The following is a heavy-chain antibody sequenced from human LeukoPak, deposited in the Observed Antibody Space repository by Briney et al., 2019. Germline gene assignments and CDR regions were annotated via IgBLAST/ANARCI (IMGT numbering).Heavy chain of an antibody. Sequence: TGGSLRLSCAASGFPFNSHHMNWVRQAPGKGLEWVSYISSSSSAIYYADSVKGRFTMSRDDAKNSLYLHMNSLRDEDTAVYYCARDRPNWGIDCWGQGTLVTASS. CDR2: ISSSSSAI. D-gene: IGHD7-27*01. CDR1: GFPFNSHH. V-gene: IGHV3-48*02. J-gene: IGHJ4*02. CDR3: ARDRPNWGIDC.